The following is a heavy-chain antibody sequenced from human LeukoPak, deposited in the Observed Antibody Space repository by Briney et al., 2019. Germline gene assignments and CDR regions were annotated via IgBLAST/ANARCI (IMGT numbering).Heavy chain of an antibody. Sequence: SETLSLTCTVSGGSINSHSYYWGWVRQPPGKGLEWIGTVYYSGSTYDNPSLKSRVTISVDTSKNQFSLKLNSVTAADTAVYYCARAVGVTGTYVGGHGRKNWFDSWGQGTLVIVSS. J-gene: IGHJ5*01. V-gene: IGHV4-39*07. CDR1: GGSINSHSYY. CDR3: ARAVGVTGTYVGGHGRKNWFDS. CDR2: VYYSGST. D-gene: IGHD6-19*01.